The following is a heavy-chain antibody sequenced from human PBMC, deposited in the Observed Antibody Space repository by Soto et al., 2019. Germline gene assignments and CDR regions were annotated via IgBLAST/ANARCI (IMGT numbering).Heavy chain of an antibody. Sequence: EVQLLESGGGLVQPGGSLRLSCAASGFTFSSYAMSWVRQAPGKGLEWVSAISGSGGSTYYADSVKGRFTISRDNSKNTLYLQMNSLRAEDTAVYDCAKEGVDSRSWQYYFDYWGQGTLVTVSS. CDR2: ISGSGGST. V-gene: IGHV3-23*01. CDR3: AKEGVDSRSWQYYFDY. J-gene: IGHJ4*02. CDR1: GFTFSSYA. D-gene: IGHD6-13*01.